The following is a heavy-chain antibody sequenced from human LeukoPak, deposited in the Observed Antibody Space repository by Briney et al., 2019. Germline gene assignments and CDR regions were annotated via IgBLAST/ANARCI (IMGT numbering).Heavy chain of an antibody. CDR2: ISGSGGST. V-gene: IGHV3-23*01. Sequence: TGGSLRLSCAASGFTFSSYAMSWVRQAPGKGLEWVSAISGSGGSTYYADSVKGRFTISRDNSKNTLYLQMNSLRAEDTAVYYCAKDRVVTKRGDAFDIWGQGTMVTVSS. J-gene: IGHJ3*02. CDR3: AKDRVVTKRGDAFDI. CDR1: GFTFSSYA. D-gene: IGHD2-21*02.